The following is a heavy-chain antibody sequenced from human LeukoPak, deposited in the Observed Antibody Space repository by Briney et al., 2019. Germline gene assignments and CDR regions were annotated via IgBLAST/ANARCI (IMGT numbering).Heavy chain of an antibody. CDR1: GGSISSYY. D-gene: IGHD5-24*01. CDR3: ARVPLRNGYDLVDWRTQPFDY. V-gene: IGHV4-59*01. J-gene: IGHJ4*02. CDR2: IYYSGST. Sequence: PSETLSLTCTVSGGSISSYYWSWIRQPPGKGLEWIGYIYYSGSTNYNPSLKSRVTISVDTSKNQFSLKLSSVTAADTAVYYCARVPLRNGYDLVDWRTQPFDYWGQGTLVTVSS.